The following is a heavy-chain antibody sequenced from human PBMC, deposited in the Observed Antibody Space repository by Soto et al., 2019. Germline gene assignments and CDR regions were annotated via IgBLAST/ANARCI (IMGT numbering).Heavy chain of an antibody. J-gene: IGHJ4*02. V-gene: IGHV3-21*01. D-gene: IGHD6-13*01. CDR3: AREQQPSGDFDY. Sequence: LRLSCAASGFTFSGYSMNWVRQAPGKGLEWVSSISSSSSYIYYADSVKGRFTISRDNAKNSLYLQMNSLRAEDTAVYYCAREQQPSGDFDYWGQGTLVTVSS. CDR2: ISSSSSYI. CDR1: GFTFSGYS.